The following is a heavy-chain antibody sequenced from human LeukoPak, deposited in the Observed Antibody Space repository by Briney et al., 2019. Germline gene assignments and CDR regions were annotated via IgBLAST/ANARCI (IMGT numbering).Heavy chain of an antibody. Sequence: PGGSLRLSCAASGFTFSSYAMSWVRQAPGKGLEWVSAISGSGGSTYYADSVKGRFTISRDNSKNTLYLQMNSLRAEDTAVYYCAKFGCSSTSCYIFWIFPDFDYWGQGTLVTVSS. J-gene: IGHJ4*02. D-gene: IGHD2-2*02. CDR1: GFTFSSYA. CDR2: ISGSGGST. CDR3: AKFGCSSTSCYIFWIFPDFDY. V-gene: IGHV3-23*01.